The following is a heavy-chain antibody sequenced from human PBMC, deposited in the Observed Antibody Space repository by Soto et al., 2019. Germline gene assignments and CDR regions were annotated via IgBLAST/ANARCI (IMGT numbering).Heavy chain of an antibody. Sequence: SETLSLTCTVSGGSISSGDYYWSWIRQPPGKGLEWIGYIYYSGSTYYNPSLKSRVTISVDTSKNQFSLKLSSVTAADTAVYYCARVGGFGATTIDYCGQGTLVIGSS. V-gene: IGHV4-30-4*01. J-gene: IGHJ4*02. CDR1: GGSISSGDYY. D-gene: IGHD3-10*01. CDR2: IYYSGST. CDR3: ARVGGFGATTIDY.